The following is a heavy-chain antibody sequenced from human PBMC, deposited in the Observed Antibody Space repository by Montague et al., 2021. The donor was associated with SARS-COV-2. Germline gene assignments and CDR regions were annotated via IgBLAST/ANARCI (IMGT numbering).Heavy chain of an antibody. Sequence: ETLSPTCTVAGGSVSSGSFDWSWIRQPPGKGLEYIGYIASSGSANCKRCVKSRVAISLDTTENQLSLRLSSVTAADTAVYYCANKGAYDVPIDYWGLGTLVTVSS. CDR2: IASSGSA. D-gene: IGHD3-3*01. CDR1: GGSVSSGSFD. CDR3: ANKGAYDVPIDY. V-gene: IGHV4-61*01. J-gene: IGHJ4*02.